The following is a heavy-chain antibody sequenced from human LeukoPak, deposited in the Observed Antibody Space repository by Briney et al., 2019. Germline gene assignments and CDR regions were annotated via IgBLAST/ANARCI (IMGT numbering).Heavy chain of an antibody. CDR3: AKDRQWLVPATPDYYYGMDV. CDR1: GFTFSSYA. CDR2: ISGSGGST. V-gene: IGHV3-23*01. Sequence: GGSLRLSCAASGFTFSSYAMSWVRQAPGKGLEWVSAISGSGGSTYYADSVKGRFTISRDNSKNTLYLQMNSLRAEDTAVYYCAKDRQWLVPATPDYYYGMDVWGQGTTDTVSS. D-gene: IGHD6-19*01. J-gene: IGHJ6*02.